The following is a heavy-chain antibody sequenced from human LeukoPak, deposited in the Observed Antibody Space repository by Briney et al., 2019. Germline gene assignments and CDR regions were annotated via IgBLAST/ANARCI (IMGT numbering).Heavy chain of an antibody. J-gene: IGHJ4*02. CDR3: ARDPPSPGNEGLFDY. V-gene: IGHV3-66*01. CDR1: GFTVSSNY. D-gene: IGHD1-1*01. CDR2: IYSGGST. Sequence: PGRSLRLSCAASGFTVSSNYMSWVRQAPGKGLEWVSVIYSGGSTYYADSVKGRFTISRDNSKNTLYLQMNSLRAEDTAVYYCARDPPSPGNEGLFDYWGQGTLVTVSS.